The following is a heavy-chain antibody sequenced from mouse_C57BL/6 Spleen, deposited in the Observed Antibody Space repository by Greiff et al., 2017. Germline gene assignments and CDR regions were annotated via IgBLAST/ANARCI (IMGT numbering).Heavy chain of an antibody. CDR3: AIGIVTTVVDY. J-gene: IGHJ2*01. CDR2: IHPSDRDT. D-gene: IGHD1-1*01. V-gene: IGHV1-74*01. Sequence: VQLQQSGAELMKPGASVKVSYKASGYTFTSYWMHWVKQRPGQGLEWIGRIHPSDRDTNYNQKFKGKATLTVDKSSSTAYMQLSSLTSEDSAVYYCAIGIVTTVVDYWGQGTTLTVSS. CDR1: GYTFTSYW.